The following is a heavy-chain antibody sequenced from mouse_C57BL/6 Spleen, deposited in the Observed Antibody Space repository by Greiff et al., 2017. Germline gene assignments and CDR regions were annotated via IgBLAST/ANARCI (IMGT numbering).Heavy chain of an antibody. CDR3: ASMVTADWCAY. V-gene: IGHV14-2*01. CDR1: GFNIKDYY. CDR2: IDPADGEP. J-gene: IGHJ3*01. D-gene: IGHD2-2*01. Sequence: EVQLQQSGAELVKPGASVKLSSTASGFNIKDYYLHWVKQRTEQGLEWIGRIDPADGEPKYAPKFQGKATITADTSSNTAYLQLSSLTSEDTAVYYCASMVTADWCAYWGQGTLVTVSA.